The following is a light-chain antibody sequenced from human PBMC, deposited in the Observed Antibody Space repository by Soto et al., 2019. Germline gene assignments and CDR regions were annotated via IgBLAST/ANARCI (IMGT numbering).Light chain of an antibody. J-gene: IGKJ1*01. Sequence: EIVLTQSPGTLSLSPRERATLSCRASQSVFSSYLAWYQKKPGQAPRLLIYGASSRATGIPDRFSGSGSGTDFTLTISSLEPEDIATYYCLQHNSYPWTFGQGTKVEI. CDR3: LQHNSYPWT. CDR1: QSVFSSY. V-gene: IGKV3-20*01. CDR2: GAS.